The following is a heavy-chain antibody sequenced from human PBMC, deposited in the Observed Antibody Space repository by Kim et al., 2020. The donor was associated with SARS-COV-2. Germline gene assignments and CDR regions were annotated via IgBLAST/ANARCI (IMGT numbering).Heavy chain of an antibody. CDR2: IHSGGRT. CDR1: GFTVSSNF. J-gene: IGHJ6*02. Sequence: GGSLRLSCAASGFTVSSNFMNWVRQAPGKGLEWVSIIHSGGRTYYADSVKDRFNISRDRSKNRLYLQMNSLRVEDTAVYYCARETTSGMDVWGQGTTVTV. D-gene: IGHD2-2*01. V-gene: IGHV3-66*01. CDR3: ARETTSGMDV.